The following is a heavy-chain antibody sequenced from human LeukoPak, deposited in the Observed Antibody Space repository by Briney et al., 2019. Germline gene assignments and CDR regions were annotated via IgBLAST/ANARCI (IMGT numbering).Heavy chain of an antibody. CDR2: FDPEDGET. V-gene: IGHV1-24*01. Sequence: GASVKVSCKVSGYTLTELSMHWVRQAPGKGLEWMGGFDPEDGETIYAQKFQGRVTMTEDTSTDTAYMELSSLRSEDTAVYYCARGQGNYYDSSGSLGYWGQGTLVTVSS. CDR3: ARGQGNYYDSSGSLGY. CDR1: GYTLTELS. D-gene: IGHD3-22*01. J-gene: IGHJ4*02.